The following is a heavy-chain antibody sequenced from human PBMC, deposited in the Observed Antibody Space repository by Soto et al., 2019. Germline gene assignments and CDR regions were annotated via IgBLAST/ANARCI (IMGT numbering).Heavy chain of an antibody. CDR3: AFWVGGSGYDSNWFDP. CDR1: GGSFSGYY. J-gene: IGHJ5*02. Sequence: SETLSLTCSVYGGSFSGYYWSWIRQPPGKGLEWIGEINHSGSTNYNPSLKSRVTISVDTSKNQFSLKLSSVTAADTAVYYCAFWVGGSGYDSNWFDPWGQGTLVTVSS. V-gene: IGHV4-34*01. CDR2: INHSGST. D-gene: IGHD5-12*01.